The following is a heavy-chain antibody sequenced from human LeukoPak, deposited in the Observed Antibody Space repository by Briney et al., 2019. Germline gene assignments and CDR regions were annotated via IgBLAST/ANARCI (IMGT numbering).Heavy chain of an antibody. CDR1: GFTFSDAW. J-gene: IGHJ4*02. V-gene: IGHV3-15*01. CDR3: TADLSDSSAWSFDY. D-gene: IGHD3-22*01. Sequence: GGSLRLSCAASGFTFSDAWLSWVRQAPGKGLEWIGRIRTRSEGEPTDYPGPVKGRSTISRDHSKNTLYLQMNSLRTEDTAVYYCTADLSDSSAWSFDYWGQGTLVTVSS. CDR2: IRTRSEGEPT.